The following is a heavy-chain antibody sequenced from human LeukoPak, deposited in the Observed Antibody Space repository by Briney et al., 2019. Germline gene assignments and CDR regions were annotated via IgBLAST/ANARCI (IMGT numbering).Heavy chain of an antibody. J-gene: IGHJ3*02. Sequence: GASVKVSCKTSGYTFTSYYIHWVRQAPGKGLEWMGGFDPEDGETIYAQKFQGRVTMTEDTSTDTAYMELSSLRSEDTAVYYCATGLDDAFDIWGQGTMVTVSS. CDR1: GYTFTSYY. D-gene: IGHD1-1*01. CDR3: ATGLDDAFDI. CDR2: FDPEDGET. V-gene: IGHV1-24*01.